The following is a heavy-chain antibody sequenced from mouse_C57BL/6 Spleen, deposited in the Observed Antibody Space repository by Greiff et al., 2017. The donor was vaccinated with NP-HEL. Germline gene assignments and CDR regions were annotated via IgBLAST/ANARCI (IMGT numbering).Heavy chain of an antibody. D-gene: IGHD2-4*01. CDR3: TRDYYDYYYAMDY. J-gene: IGHJ4*01. V-gene: IGHV1-15*01. CDR2: IDPETGGT. CDR1: GYTFTDYE. Sequence: VQLQQSGAELVRPGASVTLSCKASGYTFTDYEMHWVKQTPVHGLEWIGAIDPETGGTAYNQKFKGKAIPTADKSSSTAYMELRSLTSEDSAVYYCTRDYYDYYYAMDYWGQRTSVTVSS.